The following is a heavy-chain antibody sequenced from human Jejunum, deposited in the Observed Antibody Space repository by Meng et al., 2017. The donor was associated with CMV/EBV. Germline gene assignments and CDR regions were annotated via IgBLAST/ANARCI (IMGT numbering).Heavy chain of an antibody. V-gene: IGHV3-21*06. CDR2: ISPTSAYM. CDR3: ARRSCTTMFCESRDAFDV. D-gene: IGHD3-9*01. J-gene: IGHJ3*01. CDR1: SYG. Sequence: SYGVSWVRLAPGKGLEWVSSISPTSAYMCYAESLQGRFTISRDNANNSVYLQLNSLRAEDTAVYYCARRSCTTMFCESRDAFDVWGQGTMVTVSS.